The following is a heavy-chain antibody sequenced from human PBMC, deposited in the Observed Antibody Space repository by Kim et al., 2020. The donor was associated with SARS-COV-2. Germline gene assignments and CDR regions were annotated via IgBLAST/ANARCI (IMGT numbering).Heavy chain of an antibody. D-gene: IGHD3-10*01. CDR1: GDSIINNNYY. J-gene: IGHJ6*02. CDR3: ARQRLWFSATDV. Sequence: SETLSLTCTVSGDSIINNNYYWAWIRQPPGKGLEWMGCIYYRRRIYYNPSLESRVTMSVDTPKNQFSLKLMSVTAADTAVYYCARQRLWFSATDVWGQGTTVTVSS. V-gene: IGHV4-39*01. CDR2: IYYRRRI.